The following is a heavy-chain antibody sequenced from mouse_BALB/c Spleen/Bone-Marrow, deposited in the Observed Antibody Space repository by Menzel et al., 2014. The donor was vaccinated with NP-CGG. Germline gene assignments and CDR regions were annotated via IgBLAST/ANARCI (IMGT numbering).Heavy chain of an antibody. V-gene: IGHV2-6-1*01. CDR2: IWSDGST. Sequence: VKLVESGPGLVAPSQSLSITCTISGLSLTNYGVHWVRQPPGKGLEWLVVIWSDGSTTYNSALKSRLSISKDNSKSQVFLKMNSLQTDDTAMYYCARHRYYAMDYWGQGTSVTVSS. J-gene: IGHJ4*01. CDR3: ARHRYYAMDY. CDR1: GLSLTNYG.